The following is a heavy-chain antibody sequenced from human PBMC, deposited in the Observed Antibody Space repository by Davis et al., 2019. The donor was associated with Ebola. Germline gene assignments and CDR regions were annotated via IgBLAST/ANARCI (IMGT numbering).Heavy chain of an antibody. Sequence: PSETLSLTCAVYGGSFSGYYWSWIRQPPGKGLEWIGEINHSGSTNYNPSLKSRVTISVDTSKNQFSLKLSSVTAADTAVYYCAREREDLYYYDSSGQYYFDYWGQGTLVTVSS. CDR3: AREREDLYYYDSSGQYYFDY. CDR2: INHSGST. CDR1: GGSFSGYY. J-gene: IGHJ4*02. V-gene: IGHV4-34*01. D-gene: IGHD3-22*01.